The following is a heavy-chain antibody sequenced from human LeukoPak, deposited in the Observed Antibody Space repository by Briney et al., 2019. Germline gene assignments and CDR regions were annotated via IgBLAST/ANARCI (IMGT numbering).Heavy chain of an antibody. CDR3: ARASSSAAGY. V-gene: IGHV1-2*02. Sequence: ASVKVSCKASGYTFTGCYMHWVRQAPGQGLEWMGWINPNSGGTNYAQKFQGRDTMTRDTSISTAYMELSRLRSDDTAVYYCARASSSAAGYWGQGTLVTVSS. J-gene: IGHJ4*02. D-gene: IGHD6-6*01. CDR1: GYTFTGCY. CDR2: INPNSGGT.